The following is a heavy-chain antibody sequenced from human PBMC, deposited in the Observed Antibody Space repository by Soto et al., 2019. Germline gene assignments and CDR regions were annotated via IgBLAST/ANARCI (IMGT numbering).Heavy chain of an antibody. V-gene: IGHV5-51*01. CDR2: IYPGDSDM. Sequence: EVQLVQSGVEVKQPGESLKFSCEGVGYSFTNYWIAWVRQMPWKGPEWMGTIYPGDSDMRYSPSFRGQVTMSVDKAIYNTYLQWGSVTASDTAKYYCARLSREYWSGYYYWGQGTLVTVCS. J-gene: IGHJ4*02. D-gene: IGHD3-3*01. CDR1: GYSFTNYW. CDR3: ARLSREYWSGYYY.